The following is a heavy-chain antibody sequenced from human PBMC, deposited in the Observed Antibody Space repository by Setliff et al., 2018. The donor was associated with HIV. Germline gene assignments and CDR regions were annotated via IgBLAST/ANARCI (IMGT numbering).Heavy chain of an antibody. V-gene: IGHV4-4*07. CDR1: GGSIRTCY. Sequence: PSETLSLTCTVSGGSIRTCYWSWIRQPAGKGLEWIGRIYTSGSTNYNTSIKNRVTMSVATSKNQVSLKLSSVTAADTAVYYCAGGTYYDDSSGFCDAFDIWGQGTMVTVSS. CDR3: AGGTYYDDSSGFCDAFDI. D-gene: IGHD3-22*01. J-gene: IGHJ3*02. CDR2: IYTSGST.